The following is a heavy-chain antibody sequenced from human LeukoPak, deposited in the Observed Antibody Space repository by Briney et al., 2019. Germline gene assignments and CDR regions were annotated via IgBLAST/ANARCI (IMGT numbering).Heavy chain of an antibody. J-gene: IGHJ4*02. CDR3: AKKILRTYYFDY. V-gene: IGHV3-23*01. Sequence: QPGGTLRLSCAASGFTFSSYGMSWVRQAPGKGLEWVSAISGSGGSTYYADSVKGRFTISRDNSKNTLYLQMNSLRAEDTAVYYCAKKILRTYYFDYWGQGTLVTVSP. D-gene: IGHD3-16*01. CDR1: GFTFSSYG. CDR2: ISGSGGST.